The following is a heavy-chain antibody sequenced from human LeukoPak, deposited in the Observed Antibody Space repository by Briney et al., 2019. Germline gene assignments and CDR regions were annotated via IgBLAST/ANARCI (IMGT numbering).Heavy chain of an antibody. J-gene: IGHJ4*02. V-gene: IGHV4-31*03. CDR2: IYYSGST. D-gene: IGHD6-19*01. Sequence: SETLSLTCTVSGGSISSGGYCWSWNRQHPGKGLEWIGYIYYSGSTYYNPSLKSRVTISVDTSKNQFSLKLSSVTAADTAVYSCARGNSSGWYIGVTFDYRGQGTLVTVSS. CDR1: GGSISSGGYC. CDR3: ARGNSSGWYIGVTFDY.